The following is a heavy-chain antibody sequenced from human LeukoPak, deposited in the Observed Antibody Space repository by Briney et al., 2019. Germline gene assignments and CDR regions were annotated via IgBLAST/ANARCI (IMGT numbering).Heavy chain of an antibody. CDR2: INLKTGGT. CDR3: ARERVGDGFTSYYFDY. V-gene: IGHV1-2*06. Sequence: ASVKVSCKASGYTFSDFYMHWVRRAPGQGLEWMGRINLKTGGTNYAQKFRGRVTMTRDTSVTTAYMEVGGLMSDDTAIYYCARERVGDGFTSYYFDYWGQGSLVTVSS. CDR1: GYTFSDFY. D-gene: IGHD3-10*01. J-gene: IGHJ4*02.